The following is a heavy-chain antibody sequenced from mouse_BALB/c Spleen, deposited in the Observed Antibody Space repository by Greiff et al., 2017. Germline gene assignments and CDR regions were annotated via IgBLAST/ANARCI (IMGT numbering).Heavy chain of an antibody. Sequence: DVKLVESGGGLVQPGGSMKLSCVASGFTFSSYWMSWVRQSPEKGLEWVAEIRLKSDNYATHYAESVKGKFTISRDDSKSRLYLQMNSLRAEDTGIYYCTGGNWFAYWGQGTLVTVSA. CDR1: GFTFSSYW. CDR2: IRLKSDNYAT. CDR3: TGGNWFAY. D-gene: IGHD2-1*01. V-gene: IGHV6-3*01. J-gene: IGHJ3*01.